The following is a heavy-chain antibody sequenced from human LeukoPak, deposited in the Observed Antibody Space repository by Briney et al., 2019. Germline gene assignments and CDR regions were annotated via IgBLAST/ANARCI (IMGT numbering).Heavy chain of an antibody. CDR3: ARDYGLMYSSSWTDY. CDR1: GGSISSSSYY. D-gene: IGHD6-13*01. J-gene: IGHJ4*02. Sequence: PSETLSLTCTVSGGSISSSSYYWGWIRQPPGKGLEWIGSIYYSGSTYYNPSLKSRVTISVDTSKNQFSLKLSSVTATDTAVYYCARDYGLMYSSSWTDYWGQGTLVTVSS. V-gene: IGHV4-39*07. CDR2: IYYSGST.